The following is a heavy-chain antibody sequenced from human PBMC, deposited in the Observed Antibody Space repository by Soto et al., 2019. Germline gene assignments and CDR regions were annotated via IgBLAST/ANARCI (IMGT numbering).Heavy chain of an antibody. J-gene: IGHJ5*02. CDR2: IIPLLGIA. D-gene: IGHD3-9*01. CDR1: GGTFSSYT. Sequence: QVQLVQSGAEVKKPGSSVKVSCKASGGTFSSYTISWVRQAPGQGLEWMGRIIPLLGIANYAQKFQGRVTITADKSTSTVYMGLSRLRSEDTAVYYCARDVGGGYYDNLPVYYSWFDPWGQGTLVTVSS. CDR3: ARDVGGGYYDNLPVYYSWFDP. V-gene: IGHV1-69*08.